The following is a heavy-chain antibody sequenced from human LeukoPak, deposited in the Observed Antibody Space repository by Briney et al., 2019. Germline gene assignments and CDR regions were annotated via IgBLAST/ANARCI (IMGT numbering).Heavy chain of an antibody. CDR1: GYTFTGYY. V-gene: IGHV1-2*02. D-gene: IGHD3-10*01. J-gene: IGHJ5*02. Sequence: ASVKVSCKASGYTFTGYYMHWVRQAPGQGLEWMGWINPNSGGTNYAQKFQGRVTMTRDTSTSTVYMELSSLRSEDTAVYYCARVGTKITMVRGTWYNWFDPWGQGTLVTVSS. CDR3: ARVGTKITMVRGTWYNWFDP. CDR2: INPNSGGT.